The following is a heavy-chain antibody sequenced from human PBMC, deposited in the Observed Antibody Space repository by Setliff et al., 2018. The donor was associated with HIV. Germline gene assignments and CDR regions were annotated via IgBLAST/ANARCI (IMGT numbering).Heavy chain of an antibody. CDR3: ARAVGGSNYFDYSGYQDF. D-gene: IGHD3-22*01. J-gene: IGHJ4*02. CDR2: ISAYIGDT. V-gene: IGHV1-18*01. Sequence: ASVKVSCKTSGYPFDSYGISWVRQDPGQGLEWMGWISAYIGDTKYAQRFQGRVTMTTDPSTPTAYMELRSLKSEDTAVYYCARAVGGSNYFDYSGYQDFWGQGTRVTVSS. CDR1: GYPFDSYG.